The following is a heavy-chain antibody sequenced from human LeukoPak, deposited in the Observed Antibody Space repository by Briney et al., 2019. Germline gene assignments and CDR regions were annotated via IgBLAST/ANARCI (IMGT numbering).Heavy chain of an antibody. CDR3: ARDEKNWFEY. Sequence: SSETLSLTCSVSGGSISSYYWSWIRQPPGKGLEWIGYLYNSGNTNYNPSLKSRVTILVDTPKNQFSLSLSSVTAADTAVYYCARDEKNWFEYWGQGTLVTVSS. V-gene: IGHV4-59*01. J-gene: IGHJ5*01. CDR1: GGSISSYY. CDR2: LYNSGNT.